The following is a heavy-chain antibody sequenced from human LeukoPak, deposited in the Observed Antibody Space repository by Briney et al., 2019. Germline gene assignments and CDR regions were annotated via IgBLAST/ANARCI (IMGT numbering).Heavy chain of an antibody. J-gene: IGHJ4*02. CDR1: GYTFTGYY. CDR2: INPNSGGT. V-gene: IGHV1-2*02. Sequence: ASVTVSCKASGYTFTGYYMHWVRQAPGQGLEWMGWINPNSGGTNYAQKFQGRVTMTRDTSISTAYMELSRLRSDDTAVYYCARGGTIVATITYWYSSSWHLNSPGPPFDYWGQGTLVTVSS. D-gene: IGHD5-12*01. CDR3: ARGGTIVATITYWYSSSWHLNSPGPPFDY.